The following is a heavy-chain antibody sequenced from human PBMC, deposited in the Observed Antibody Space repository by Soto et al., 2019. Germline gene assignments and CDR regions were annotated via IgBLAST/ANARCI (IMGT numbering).Heavy chain of an antibody. J-gene: IGHJ4*02. CDR2: ITDSGGDT. D-gene: IGHD2-2*01. CDR3: AKGSRTSRPYYFDY. Sequence: PGQGLEWVSAITDSGGDTYHADSVKGRFTISRDNSKNTLYLQMNSLRVEDTAVYYCAKGSRTSRPYYFDYWGQGTLVTVSS. V-gene: IGHV3-23*01.